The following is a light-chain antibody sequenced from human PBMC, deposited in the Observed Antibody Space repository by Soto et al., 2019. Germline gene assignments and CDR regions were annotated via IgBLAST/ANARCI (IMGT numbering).Light chain of an antibody. Sequence: EFAMAQTPVTLSVSPGERATLSFRASQRVNINLAWYQQKPGQAPRLLIYGASTRATGIPVRFSGSGFGTEFTLTISSLQSEDFAVYYCQQYKNWPLFGQGTRLETK. CDR2: GAS. CDR1: QRVNIN. CDR3: QQYKNWPL. V-gene: IGKV3-15*01. J-gene: IGKJ5*01.